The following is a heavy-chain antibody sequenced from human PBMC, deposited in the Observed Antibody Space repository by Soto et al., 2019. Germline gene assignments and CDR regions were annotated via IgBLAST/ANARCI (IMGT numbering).Heavy chain of an antibody. CDR2: ISSRDTFI. V-gene: IGHV3-21*06. J-gene: IGHJ5*02. CDR1: GFNFGDYS. Sequence: PGGSLRLSYAASGFNFGDYSMNWVRQAPGKGLDWVASISSRDTFIQYGDSVRGRFTISRDNARSTLYLQLSSVTAADTAVYYCARGPRRVVPVKKGGFDPWGQGTLVTVSS. D-gene: IGHD2-2*01. CDR3: ARGPRRVVPVKKGGFDP.